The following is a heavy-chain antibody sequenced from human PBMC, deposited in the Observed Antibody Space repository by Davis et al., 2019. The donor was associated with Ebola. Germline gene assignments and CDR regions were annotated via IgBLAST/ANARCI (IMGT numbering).Heavy chain of an antibody. Sequence: GESLKISCAASGFTFSSYGMHWVRQAPGKGLEWVAVIWYDGSNKYYADSVKGRFTISRDNSKNTLYLQMNSLRAEDTAVYYCARDDSGAVAGSFAFDIWGQGTMVTVSS. CDR1: GFTFSSYG. V-gene: IGHV3-33*01. D-gene: IGHD6-19*01. CDR3: ARDDSGAVAGSFAFDI. J-gene: IGHJ3*02. CDR2: IWYDGSNK.